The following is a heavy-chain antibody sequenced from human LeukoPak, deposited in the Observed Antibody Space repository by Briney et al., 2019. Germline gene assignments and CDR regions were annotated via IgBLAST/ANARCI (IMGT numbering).Heavy chain of an antibody. CDR1: GYIFTSDW. J-gene: IGHJ3*02. CDR3: ARVKDIYYDSGSYLYHAFDI. D-gene: IGHD3-10*01. V-gene: IGHV5-51*01. CDR2: IYPGDSDT. Sequence: GESLKISCKGSGYIFTSDWIGWVRQMPGKGLEWMGIIYPGDSDTRYNPSFQGQVTISADKSIRTAFLQWNSLKASDTAMYYCARVKDIYYDSGSYLYHAFDIWGQGTMVTVSS.